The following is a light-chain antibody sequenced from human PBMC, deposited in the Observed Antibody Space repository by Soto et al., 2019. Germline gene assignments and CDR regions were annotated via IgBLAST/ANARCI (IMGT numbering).Light chain of an antibody. CDR3: QKYGSSPTWT. J-gene: IGKJ1*01. CDR2: GAS. CDR1: QSVSSSY. Sequence: IVFTHFPGTLSFSPGERATLSFRARQSVSSSYLGWYQQKPGQAPRLLXYGASTRATGIPDRFSGSGSGTDFTLTISRLEPEDFAVYYCQKYGSSPTWTFGQGTKVDIK. V-gene: IGKV3-20*01.